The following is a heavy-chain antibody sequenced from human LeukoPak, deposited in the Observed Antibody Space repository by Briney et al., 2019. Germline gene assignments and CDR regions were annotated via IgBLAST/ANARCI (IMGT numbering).Heavy chain of an antibody. CDR2: ISGSGGNT. Sequence: GASLRLSCAASGFTFSNYAMSWVRQAPGKGLEWVSTISGSGGNTYYAHSVKGRFTISTDSSKNTLYLQMNSLRAEDTAVYYCAKNRQQLDYWGQGTLVSVSS. V-gene: IGHV3-23*01. D-gene: IGHD6-13*01. CDR3: AKNRQQLDY. J-gene: IGHJ4*02. CDR1: GFTFSNYA.